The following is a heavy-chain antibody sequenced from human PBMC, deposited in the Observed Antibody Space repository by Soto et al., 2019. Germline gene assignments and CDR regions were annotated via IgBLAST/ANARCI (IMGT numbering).Heavy chain of an antibody. CDR3: ARATYSSTWYIDY. Sequence: NPSETLSLTCTVSGGPISGYYWNWIRQPAGEGLEWIGRIYATGSTTYNPSLKSRVVMSVDSSENQFSLKLTSVIAADTAVYYCARATYSSTWYIDYWGQGILVTVSS. CDR1: GGPISGYY. V-gene: IGHV4-4*07. CDR2: IYATGST. J-gene: IGHJ4*02. D-gene: IGHD6-13*01.